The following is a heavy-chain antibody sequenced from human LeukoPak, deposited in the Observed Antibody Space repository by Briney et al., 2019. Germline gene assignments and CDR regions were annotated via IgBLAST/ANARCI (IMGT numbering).Heavy chain of an antibody. D-gene: IGHD3-22*01. CDR1: GGSISSGSYY. J-gene: IGHJ4*02. CDR3: AREGVSDYYDTSGPDY. V-gene: IGHV4-61*02. CDR2: IYSSGST. Sequence: SETLSLTCTVSGGSISSGSYYWNWIRQPAGKGLEWIGRIYSSGSTNYNPSLKSRVTISVDTSKNQFSLKLSSVTAADTAVYYCAREGVSDYYDTSGPDYWGQGTLVTVSS.